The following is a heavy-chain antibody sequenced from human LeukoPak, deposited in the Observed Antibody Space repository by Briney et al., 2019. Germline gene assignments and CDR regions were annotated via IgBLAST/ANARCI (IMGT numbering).Heavy chain of an antibody. CDR3: ARRASTERGHSYGLDS. D-gene: IGHD5-18*01. CDR2: ISTSSSSYI. Sequence: GGSLRLSCVVSGFTFSSYHMNWVRQAPGKGLEWVSSISTSSSSYIYYADSVTGRFTISRDNAKNSLCLQMSSLRAEDTAVYYCARRASTERGHSYGLDSWGQGTLVTVSS. V-gene: IGHV3-21*01. CDR1: GFTFSSYH. J-gene: IGHJ4*02.